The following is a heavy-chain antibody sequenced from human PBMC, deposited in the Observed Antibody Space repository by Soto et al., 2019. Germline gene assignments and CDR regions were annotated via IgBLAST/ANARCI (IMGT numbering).Heavy chain of an antibody. CDR1: GFTFSSYW. V-gene: IGHV3-7*01. J-gene: IGHJ6*03. D-gene: IGHD3-10*01. Sequence: EVQLVESGGGLVQPGGSLRLSCAASGFTFSSYWMSWVRQAPGKGLEWVANIKQDGSEKYYVDSVKGRFTISRDNAKNSRYLQMNSVRAEDTAVYYCARDLTDSNMVRGVDEDYYCYMDVLGKGTTVTVSS. CDR2: IKQDGSEK. CDR3: ARDLTDSNMVRGVDEDYYCYMDV.